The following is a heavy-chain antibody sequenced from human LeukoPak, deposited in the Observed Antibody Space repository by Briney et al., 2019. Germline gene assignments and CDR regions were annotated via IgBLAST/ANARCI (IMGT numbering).Heavy chain of an antibody. CDR1: GYTLTKLS. Sequence: VASVKVSCKVSGYTLTKLSMHWVRQAPGKGLEWMGGFDPEDGETIYAQKFQGRVTMTEDTSSDTAYMELSSLRSEDTAVYYCATSEDSLYVSFDYWGQGTLVTVSS. V-gene: IGHV1-24*01. J-gene: IGHJ4*02. D-gene: IGHD3-16*01. CDR2: FDPEDGET. CDR3: ATSEDSLYVSFDY.